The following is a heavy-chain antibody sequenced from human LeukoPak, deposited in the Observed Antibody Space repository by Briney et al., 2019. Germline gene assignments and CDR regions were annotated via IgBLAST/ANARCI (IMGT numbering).Heavy chain of an antibody. J-gene: IGHJ5*02. V-gene: IGHV3-66*01. CDR1: GFTVNDNY. CDR3: ARWGVVSARGIDP. D-gene: IGHD3-3*01. Sequence: GGSLRLSCAASGFTVNDNYMTWVRQPPGKGLAWVSLIYSGGSTEYADSVKGRFIISRDSSNNTLYLQMNSLRTEDTAIYYCARWGVVSARGIDPWGQGTLVTVSS. CDR2: IYSGGST.